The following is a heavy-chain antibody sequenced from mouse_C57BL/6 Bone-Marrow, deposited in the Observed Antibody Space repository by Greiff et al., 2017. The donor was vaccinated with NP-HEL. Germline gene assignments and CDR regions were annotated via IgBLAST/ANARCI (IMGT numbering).Heavy chain of an antibody. CDR3: ARKAGTGDY. J-gene: IGHJ2*01. Sequence: QVQLQQPGAELVRPGTSVKLSCKASGYTFTSYWMHWVKQRPGQGLEWIGVIDPSDSYTNYNQKFKGKATLTVDTSSSTAYMQLSSLTSEDSAVYYCARKAGTGDYWGQGTTLTVSS. CDR1: GYTFTSYW. D-gene: IGHD4-1*01. V-gene: IGHV1-59*01. CDR2: IDPSDSYT.